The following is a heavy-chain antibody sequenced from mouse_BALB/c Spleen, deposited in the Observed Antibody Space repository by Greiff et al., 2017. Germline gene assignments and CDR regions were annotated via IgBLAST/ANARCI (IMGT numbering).Heavy chain of an antibody. D-gene: IGHD1-1*01. CDR2: IWGGGST. V-gene: IGHV2-6-4*01. CDR1: GFSLSRYS. CDR3: ARNSYYYGSSYANYYAMDY. Sequence: VQLVESGPGLVAPSQSLSITCTVSGFSLSRYSVHWVRQPPGKGLEWLGMIWGGGSTDYNSALKSRLSISKDNSKSQVFLKMNSLQTDDTAMYYCARNSYYYGSSYANYYAMDYWGQGTSVTVSS. J-gene: IGHJ4*01.